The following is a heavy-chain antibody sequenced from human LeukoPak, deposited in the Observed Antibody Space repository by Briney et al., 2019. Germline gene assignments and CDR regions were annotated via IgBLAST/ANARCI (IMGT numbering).Heavy chain of an antibody. CDR2: IYYSGST. V-gene: IGHV4-59*01. Sequence: PSETLSLTCTVSGGSISSYYWSWIRQPPGKGLGWMGYIYYSGSTNYNPSLKSRVTISVDTSKNQFSLKLSSVTAADTAVYYCARSGLYYSYWYFDLWGRGTLVTVSS. J-gene: IGHJ2*01. CDR1: GGSISSYY. CDR3: ARSGLYYSYWYFDL. D-gene: IGHD3-10*01.